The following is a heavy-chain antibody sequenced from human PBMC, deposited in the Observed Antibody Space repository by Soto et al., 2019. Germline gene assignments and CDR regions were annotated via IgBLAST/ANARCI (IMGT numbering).Heavy chain of an antibody. V-gene: IGHV1-2*04. CDR2: INPNCGGT. J-gene: IGHJ6*04. D-gene: IGHD5-18*01. CDR3: ASGGGRLWFEMDV. Sequence: ASVKVSCKASGGTFSSYAISWVRQAPGQGLEWMGWINPNCGGTNYAQKFQGWVTMTRDTSISTAYMELSRLRSDDTAVYYCASGGGRLWFEMDVWGKGTTVTVSA. CDR1: GGTFSSYA.